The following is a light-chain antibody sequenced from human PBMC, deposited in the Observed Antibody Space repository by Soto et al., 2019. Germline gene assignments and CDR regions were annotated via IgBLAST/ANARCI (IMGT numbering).Light chain of an antibody. V-gene: IGKV3-20*01. Sequence: PGDRATLSCRASQTGFSTYLAWFQQKPGQAPRLLIYGASSRAAGIPDRFSGSGSGTDFTLTINRLEPEDFAVYYCHQYGNSPWTLGQGTKVEIK. CDR3: HQYGNSPWT. J-gene: IGKJ1*01. CDR2: GAS. CDR1: QTGFSTY.